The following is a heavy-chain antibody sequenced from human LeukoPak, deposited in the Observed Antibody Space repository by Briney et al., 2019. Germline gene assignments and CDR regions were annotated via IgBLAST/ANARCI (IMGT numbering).Heavy chain of an antibody. J-gene: IGHJ4*02. CDR3: WRDSPYDASL. V-gene: IGHV3-21*01. CDR2: ITSSPNDM. D-gene: IGHD3-16*01. CDR1: GFILSSYT. Sequence: GGSLRLSCAASGFILSSYTIHWVRQAPGEGLEWVSSITSSPNDMHYADSLRGRFTVSRDNANNSLHLQVDSLRVEDTAVYYCWRDSPYDASLWGQGTLVTVSS.